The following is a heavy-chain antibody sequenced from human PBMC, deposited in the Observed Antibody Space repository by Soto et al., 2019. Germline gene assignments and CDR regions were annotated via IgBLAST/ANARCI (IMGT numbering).Heavy chain of an antibody. J-gene: IGHJ4*02. CDR1: GGSISSYA. CDR3: ARSTDYDFWSGYYTFDY. Sequence: SETLSLTCSVSGGSISSYAWSGIRQPPGKGLEWIGYIDYSGSTNYNPALKSRVTITVDTSKNQVSLKLSSLTAADTAGYYCARSTDYDFWSGYYTFDYWGQGTLVTVSS. D-gene: IGHD3-3*01. V-gene: IGHV4-59*01. CDR2: IDYSGST.